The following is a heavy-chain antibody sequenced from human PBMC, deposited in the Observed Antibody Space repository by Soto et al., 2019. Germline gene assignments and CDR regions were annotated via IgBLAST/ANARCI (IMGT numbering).Heavy chain of an antibody. CDR3: ARDSSAWPNYFDS. V-gene: IGHV3-23*01. CDR1: GYSFTSYW. D-gene: IGHD6-19*01. CDR2: FSGRSGDT. Sequence: PGESLKISCKGSGYSFTSYWIGWVRQAPGKGLEWVSSFSGRSGDTYYAASVKGRFTISGDSSKNTVILQMNNLRADDTALYYCARDSSAWPNYFDSWGQGIQVTVSS. J-gene: IGHJ4*02.